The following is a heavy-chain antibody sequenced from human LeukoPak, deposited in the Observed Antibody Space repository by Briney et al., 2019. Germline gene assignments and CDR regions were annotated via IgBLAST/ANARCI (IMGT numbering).Heavy chain of an antibody. V-gene: IGHV3-53*01. Sequence: GGSLRLSCAASGFTVSGHYMSWVRQAPGKGLEWVSVIYSGGSIFYGDSVKGRFTISRDNSKNTLYLQMNSLRAEDTAVYYCARARYDYGDYVGAFDIWGQGTMVTVSS. CDR3: ARARYDYGDYVGAFDI. D-gene: IGHD4-17*01. J-gene: IGHJ3*02. CDR2: IYSGGSI. CDR1: GFTVSGHY.